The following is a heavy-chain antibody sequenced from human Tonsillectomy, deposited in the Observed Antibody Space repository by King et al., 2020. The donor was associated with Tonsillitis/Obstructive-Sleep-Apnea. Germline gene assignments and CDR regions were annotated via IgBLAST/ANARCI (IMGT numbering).Heavy chain of an antibody. Sequence: QLQESGPGLVKPSQTLSLTCTVSGGSISSGGYYWSWIRQHPGKGLEWIGYIYYSGSTYYNPSLMSRVTISVDTSKNQFSLKLSSVTAADTAVYYCARGGKPYYGMDVWGQGTTVTVSS. D-gene: IGHD1-26*01. V-gene: IGHV4-31*03. CDR3: ARGGKPYYGMDV. J-gene: IGHJ6*02. CDR2: IYYSGST. CDR1: GGSISSGGYY.